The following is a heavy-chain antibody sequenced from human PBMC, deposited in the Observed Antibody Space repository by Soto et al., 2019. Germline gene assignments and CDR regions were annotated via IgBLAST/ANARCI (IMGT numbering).Heavy chain of an antibody. CDR1: GADINTYS. J-gene: IGHJ6*02. CDR2: IYTSASI. Sequence: TLSLTCSVSGADINTYSWTWIRQPAGKGLEWIGRIYTSASINYNPSLKGRVTLSVDTSTNQVSLRLASVTAADTAIYYCARDREAGYNFYYGMDVWGQGTTVTVSS. V-gene: IGHV4-4*07. CDR3: ARDREAGYNFYYGMDV. D-gene: IGHD6-19*01.